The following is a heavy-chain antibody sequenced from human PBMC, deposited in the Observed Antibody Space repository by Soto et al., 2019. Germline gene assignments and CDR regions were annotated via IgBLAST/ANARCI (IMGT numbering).Heavy chain of an antibody. D-gene: IGHD3-10*01. J-gene: IGHJ4*02. CDR1: GGSISSSIYY. Sequence: SETLSLTCTVSGGSISSSIYYWGWIRQPPGKGLEWIGYIYYSGSTYYNPSLKSRVTISVDTSKNQFSLKLSSVTAADTAVYYCARVYYGSGSPTFDYWGQGTLVTAPQ. CDR2: IYYSGST. CDR3: ARVYYGSGSPTFDY. V-gene: IGHV4-31*03.